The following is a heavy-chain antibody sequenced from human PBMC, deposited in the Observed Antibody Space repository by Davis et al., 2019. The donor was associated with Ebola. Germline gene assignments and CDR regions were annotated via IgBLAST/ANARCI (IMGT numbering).Heavy chain of an antibody. Sequence: ASVKVSCKASGYTFTSYGISWVRQAPGQGLAWMGWISAYNGNTNYAQKLQGRLTMTTDTSTSTAYMELRSLRSDDTAVYYCARAITMIVVVSYFDYWGQGTLVTVSS. CDR3: ARAITMIVVVSYFDY. V-gene: IGHV1-18*01. CDR2: ISAYNGNT. CDR1: GYTFTSYG. D-gene: IGHD3-22*01. J-gene: IGHJ4*02.